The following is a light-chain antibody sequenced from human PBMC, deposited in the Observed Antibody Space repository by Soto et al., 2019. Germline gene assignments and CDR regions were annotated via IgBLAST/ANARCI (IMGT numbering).Light chain of an antibody. CDR1: QSVSSY. CDR3: QQRSNWPIT. CDR2: DAS. V-gene: IGKV3-11*01. Sequence: EIVLTQSPATLFLSLGERATLSCRTSQSVSSYFAWYQQKPGRAPRLLIYDASNRATGIPARFIGSGSGTDFTLTINSLEPEDFAVYYRQQRSNWPITFGQGTRLEIK. J-gene: IGKJ5*01.